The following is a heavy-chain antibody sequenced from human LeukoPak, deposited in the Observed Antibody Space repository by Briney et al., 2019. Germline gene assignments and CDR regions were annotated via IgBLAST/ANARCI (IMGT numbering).Heavy chain of an antibody. CDR1: GVSINDYY. CDR2: ISHTEGT. V-gene: IGHV4-34*01. CDR3: ARIRCGHRGSLCYNH. D-gene: IGHD2-21*01. Sequence: SETLSLTCGVFGVSINDYYWSWIRQSPGKGLEWISEISHTEGTRYNPSLESRVTMSVGTSENQLSLKLIFVTAADTAAYSCARIRCGHRGSLCYNHWGLGTLVTVSS. J-gene: IGHJ4*02.